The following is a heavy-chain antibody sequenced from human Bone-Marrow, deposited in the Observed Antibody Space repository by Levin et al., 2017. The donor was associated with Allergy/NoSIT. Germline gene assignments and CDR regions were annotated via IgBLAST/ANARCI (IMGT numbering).Heavy chain of an antibody. Sequence: SCAASGFTFSSYAMHWVRQAPGKGLEWVAVISYDGSNKYYADSVKGRFTISRDNSKNTLYLQMNSLRAEDTAVYYCARDLVGLWGQGTLVTVSS. D-gene: IGHD3-9*01. J-gene: IGHJ4*02. CDR1: GFTFSSYA. CDR3: ARDLVGL. CDR2: ISYDGSNK. V-gene: IGHV3-30-3*01.